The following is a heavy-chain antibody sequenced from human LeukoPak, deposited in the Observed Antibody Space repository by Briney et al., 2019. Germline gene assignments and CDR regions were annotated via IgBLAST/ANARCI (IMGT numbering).Heavy chain of an antibody. CDR2: ISSSSSYI. CDR1: GFTFSSYS. V-gene: IGHV3-21*01. D-gene: IGHD6-13*01. Sequence: GGSLRLSCAASGFTFSSYSMNWVRQAPGKGLEWVSSISSSSSYIYYADSVKGRFTISRDNAKNSLYLQMNSLRAEDTAVYYCAREQQQLVGGEYFDYWGQGTLVTVSS. CDR3: AREQQQLVGGEYFDY. J-gene: IGHJ4*02.